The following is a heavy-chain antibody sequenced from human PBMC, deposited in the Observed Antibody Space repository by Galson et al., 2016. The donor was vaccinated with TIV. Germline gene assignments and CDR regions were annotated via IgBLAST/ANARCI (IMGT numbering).Heavy chain of an antibody. CDR2: ISWNGGVV. Sequence: SLRLSCAASGFTFDDYALHWVRRGPGKGLEWVSSISWNGGVVGYADSVKGRFTISRDNAKNSLYLQMSNLRTDDTAVYFGCKGSGDAPYYFYMDVWGEGTTVIVSS. D-gene: IGHD2-15*01. CDR1: GFTFDDYA. V-gene: IGHV3-9*01. J-gene: IGHJ6*03. CDR3: CKGSGDAPYYFYMDV.